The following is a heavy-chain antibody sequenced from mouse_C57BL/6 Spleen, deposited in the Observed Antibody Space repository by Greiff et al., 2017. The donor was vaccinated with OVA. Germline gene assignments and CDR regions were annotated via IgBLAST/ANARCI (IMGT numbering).Heavy chain of an antibody. CDR2: INPSSGYT. CDR3: ARGGFTTVVASMDY. CDR1: GYTFTSYT. V-gene: IGHV1-4*01. Sequence: VKLMESGAELARPGASVKMSCKASGYTFTSYTMHWVKQRPGQGLEWIGYINPSSGYTKYNQKFKDKATLTADKSSSTAYMQLSSLTSEDSAVYYCARGGFTTVVASMDYWGQGTSVTVSS. D-gene: IGHD1-1*01. J-gene: IGHJ4*01.